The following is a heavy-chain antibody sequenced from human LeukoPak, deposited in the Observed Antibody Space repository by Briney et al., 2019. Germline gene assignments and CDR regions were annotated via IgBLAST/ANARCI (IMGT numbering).Heavy chain of an antibody. J-gene: IGHJ3*02. CDR1: GFTFADYA. CDR2: ISWNSGSM. D-gene: IGHD3-10*01. Sequence: GGSLRLSCAASGFTFADYAMLWVRQAPGKGLEWVSGISWNSGSMGYADSVKGRFTISRDNAKNSLYLEMNSLRTEDTALYYCAKDIQYYYGSGTSFDMWGHGTMVTVSS. CDR3: AKDIQYYYGSGTSFDM. V-gene: IGHV3-9*01.